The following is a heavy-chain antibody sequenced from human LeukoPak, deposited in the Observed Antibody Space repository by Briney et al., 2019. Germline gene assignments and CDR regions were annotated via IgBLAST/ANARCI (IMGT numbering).Heavy chain of an antibody. J-gene: IGHJ4*02. CDR1: GFIFSNYG. CDR3: AKDGYSSSRYALLNYFDY. CDR2: LSGSGGRT. Sequence: GGSLRLSCTTSGFIFSNYGMSWVRQAPGKGLEWVSGLSGSGGRTYYADSVKGRFTISRDNSKNTLFPQMNSLRAEDTAIYYCAKDGYSSSRYALLNYFDYWGQGTLVTVSS. V-gene: IGHV3-23*01. D-gene: IGHD6-13*01.